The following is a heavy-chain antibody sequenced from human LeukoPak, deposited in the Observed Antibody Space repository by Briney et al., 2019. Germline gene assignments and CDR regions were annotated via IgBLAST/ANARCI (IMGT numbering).Heavy chain of an antibody. CDR1: GYTFTGYY. CDR2: INPNSGVT. V-gene: IGHV1-2*02. CDR3: ARVVHYYYYLDV. J-gene: IGHJ6*03. Sequence: ASVKVSCKASGYTFTGYYMHWVRQAPGQGLEWMGWINPNSGVTNYAQKFQGRVTMTRDTSISTAYMELSRLRSDDTAGYYCARVVHYYYYLDVWGKGTTVTVSS.